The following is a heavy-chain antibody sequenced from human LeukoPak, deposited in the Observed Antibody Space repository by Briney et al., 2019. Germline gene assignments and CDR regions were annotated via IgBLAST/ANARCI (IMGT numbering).Heavy chain of an antibody. D-gene: IGHD4-17*01. V-gene: IGHV1-46*01. J-gene: IGHJ5*02. Sequence: ASVKVSCKASGYTFTSYYMHWVRQAPGQGLEWMGIINPSGGSTSYAQKFQGRVTMTRDTSTSTVYMELSSLRSEDTAVYYCARDVGGPYGDYWFDPWGQRTLVTVSS. CDR2: INPSGGST. CDR3: ARDVGGPYGDYWFDP. CDR1: GYTFTSYY.